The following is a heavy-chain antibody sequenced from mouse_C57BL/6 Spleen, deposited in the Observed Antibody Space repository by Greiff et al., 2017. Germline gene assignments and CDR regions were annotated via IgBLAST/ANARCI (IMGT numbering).Heavy chain of an antibody. CDR2: IWRGGST. V-gene: IGHV2-5*01. CDR1: GFSLTSYG. CDR3: AKKYDYGYAMDD. J-gene: IGHJ4*01. D-gene: IGHD2-4*01. Sequence: QVQLKESGPGLVQPSQSLSITCTVSGFSLTSYGVHWVRQSPGKGLEWLGVIWRGGSTAYNAAFMSRLSITKDNSKSQVFFKMNSLQADDTAIYYCAKKYDYGYAMDDWGQGTSVTVSS.